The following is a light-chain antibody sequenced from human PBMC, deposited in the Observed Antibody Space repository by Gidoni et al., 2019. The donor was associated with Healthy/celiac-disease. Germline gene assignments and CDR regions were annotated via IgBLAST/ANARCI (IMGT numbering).Light chain of an antibody. V-gene: IGKV3-20*01. CDR3: QQYGSSPWT. CDR1: QSFSSSY. CDR2: GAS. Sequence: IVLTQSPGTLSLSPGERATLSCRASQSFSSSYLAWYQQKPGQAPRLLIDGASSRDTGIPDRFSGSGSGKYFTLTISRRETEDFAVYYCQQYGSSPWTFGQGTKVEIK. J-gene: IGKJ1*01.